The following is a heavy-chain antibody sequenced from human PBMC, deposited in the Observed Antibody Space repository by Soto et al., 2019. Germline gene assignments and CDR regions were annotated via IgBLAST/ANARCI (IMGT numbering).Heavy chain of an antibody. CDR2: MWYDGTNK. V-gene: IGHV3-33*06. J-gene: IGHJ3*02. D-gene: IGHD3-3*01. CDR1: GFTFRIYS. CDR3: AKDAIFWTKGGSFDI. Sequence: PGGSLRLSSAESGFTFRIYSMHWVRQSPGKGLEWVAVMWYDGTNKYYGEAVKGRFTISRDNSENTLYLQMNSLRVEDTAVYYCAKDAIFWTKGGSFDIWGHGTLVTVSS.